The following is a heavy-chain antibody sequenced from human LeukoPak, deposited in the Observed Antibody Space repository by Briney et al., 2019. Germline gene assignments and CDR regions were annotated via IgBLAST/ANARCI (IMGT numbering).Heavy chain of an antibody. Sequence: GGSLRLSCAVSGITLSNYGMSWVRQAPGKGLEWVAGISGSGGSTNYADSVKGRFTISRDNPKNTLYLQMNGLRAEDTAVYFCAKRGVVIRVILVGFNKDAYYFDSWGQGALVTVSS. CDR3: AKRGVVIRVILVGFNKDAYYFDS. CDR1: GITLSNYG. CDR2: ISGSGGST. J-gene: IGHJ4*02. V-gene: IGHV3-23*01. D-gene: IGHD3-22*01.